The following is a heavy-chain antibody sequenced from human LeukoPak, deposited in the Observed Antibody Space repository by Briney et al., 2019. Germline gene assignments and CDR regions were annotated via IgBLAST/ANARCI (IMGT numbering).Heavy chain of an antibody. J-gene: IGHJ5*02. CDR1: GYSISSGYY. CDR3: ARVRYSSGWYPGDWFDP. Sequence: SETLSLTCIVSGYSISSGYYWGWIRQPPGKGLEWIGSIYHSGSTYYNPSLKSRVTISVDTSKNQFSLKLSSVTAADTAVYYCARVRYSSGWYPGDWFDPWGQGTLVTVSS. D-gene: IGHD6-19*01. CDR2: IYHSGST. V-gene: IGHV4-38-2*02.